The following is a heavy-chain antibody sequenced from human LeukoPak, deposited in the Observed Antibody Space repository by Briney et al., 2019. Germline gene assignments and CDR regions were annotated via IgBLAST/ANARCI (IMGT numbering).Heavy chain of an antibody. CDR2: IIPIFGTG. CDR3: ARGGRRTQAYYDILTGYYSN. CDR1: GGTFSNYA. J-gene: IGHJ4*02. D-gene: IGHD3-9*01. Sequence: ASMKVSCKASGGTFSNYAISWVRQAPGQGLEWMGGIIPIFGTGNYAQKFQGRVTITADESTSTAYMELSSLRSEDTAVYYCARGGRRTQAYYDILTGYYSNWGQGTLVTVSS. V-gene: IGHV1-69*13.